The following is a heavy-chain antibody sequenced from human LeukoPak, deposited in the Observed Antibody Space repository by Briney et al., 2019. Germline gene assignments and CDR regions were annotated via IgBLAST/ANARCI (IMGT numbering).Heavy chain of an antibody. J-gene: IGHJ4*02. Sequence: SETLSLTCAVYGGSFSGYYWSWIRQPPGKGLEWIGEINHSGSTNYNPSLKSRVTISVDKSKNQFSLKLSSVTAADTAVYYCARSPQDDYGDYYFDYWGQGTLVTVSS. CDR3: ARSPQDDYGDYYFDY. CDR1: GGSFSGYY. CDR2: INHSGST. V-gene: IGHV4-34*01. D-gene: IGHD4-17*01.